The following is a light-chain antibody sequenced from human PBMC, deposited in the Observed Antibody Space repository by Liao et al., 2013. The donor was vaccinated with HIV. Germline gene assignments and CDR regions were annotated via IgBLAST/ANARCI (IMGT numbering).Light chain of an antibody. CDR3: QAWDSTTAV. CDR1: NLEDKY. CDR2: EDN. V-gene: IGLV3-1*01. J-gene: IGLJ1*01. Sequence: SYELTQPPSVSVSPGQTASISCSGDNLEDKYASWYQQRPGQSPVLVIYEDNKRPSGIPERFSGSNSGNAATLTISGTQAMDEADYYCQAWDSTTAVFGTGTKVTVL.